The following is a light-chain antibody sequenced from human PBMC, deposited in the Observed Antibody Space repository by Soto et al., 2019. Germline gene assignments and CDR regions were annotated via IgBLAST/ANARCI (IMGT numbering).Light chain of an antibody. Sequence: EIVLTQSPATLSLSPGERATLSCRASQSLSSQLAWYQQKPGQAPRLLIHDASTRATGIPARFSGSGSATDFTLTISSLQPEDFATYYCLQHNSYPWTFGQGTKVDIK. CDR3: LQHNSYPWT. CDR1: QSLSSQ. CDR2: DAS. J-gene: IGKJ1*01. V-gene: IGKV3-11*01.